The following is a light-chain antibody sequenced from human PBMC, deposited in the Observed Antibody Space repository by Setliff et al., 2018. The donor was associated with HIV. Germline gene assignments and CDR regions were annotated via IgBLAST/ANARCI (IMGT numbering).Light chain of an antibody. V-gene: IGLV2-14*03. CDR2: NVN. Sequence: QSVLTQPASVSGSTGQTITISCTGTSNDIGGYNYVSWYQKHTGEAPKLIIYNVNNRPPGVSNRFSCSNSGKTSSLSISELRAEDESDYYCTSYTGFNPRVFGSWTKVTVL. CDR1: SNDIGGYNY. CDR3: TSYTGFNPRV. J-gene: IGLJ1*01.